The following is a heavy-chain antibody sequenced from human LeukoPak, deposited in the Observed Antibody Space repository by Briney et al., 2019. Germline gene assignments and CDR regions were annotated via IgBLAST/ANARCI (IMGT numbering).Heavy chain of an antibody. CDR1: GFTFSNYA. CDR3: AKNRWAATYYFDY. Sequence: PGGSLRLSCAASGFTFSNYAMSWVRQAPGKGLEWVSAISGSGGSTYYADSVKGRFTISRDNSKNTLYLQMNSLRAEDTAVYYCAKNRWAATYYFDYWGQGTLVTVSS. D-gene: IGHD4-23*01. CDR2: ISGSGGST. J-gene: IGHJ4*02. V-gene: IGHV3-23*01.